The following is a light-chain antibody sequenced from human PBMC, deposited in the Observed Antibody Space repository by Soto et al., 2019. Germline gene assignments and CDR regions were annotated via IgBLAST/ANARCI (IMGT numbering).Light chain of an antibody. CDR3: QQYNKWPLT. J-gene: IGKJ4*01. Sequence: DIQMTQSPSTLSASVGDRVTIICRASQSISSWLAWYQHEGGNATKLLISKASNLDSGVTARFSGSGSGTEFTLTITSLQSEDFAVYYCQQYNKWPLTFGGGTNV. CDR1: QSISSW. V-gene: IGKV1-5*03. CDR2: KAS.